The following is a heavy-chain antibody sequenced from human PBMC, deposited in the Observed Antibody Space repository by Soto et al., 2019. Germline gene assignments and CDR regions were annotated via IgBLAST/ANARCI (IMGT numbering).Heavy chain of an antibody. V-gene: IGHV4-59*01. CDR2: IYYSGST. Sequence: SETLSLTCTVSCGSISSYYWSWIRQPPGKGLEWIGYIYYSGSTNYNPSLKSRVTISVDTSKNQFSLKLSSVTAADTAVYYCARDVSYYGSGSYYNWFDYWGQGTLVTVSS. D-gene: IGHD3-10*01. J-gene: IGHJ4*02. CDR3: ARDVSYYGSGSYYNWFDY. CDR1: CGSISSYY.